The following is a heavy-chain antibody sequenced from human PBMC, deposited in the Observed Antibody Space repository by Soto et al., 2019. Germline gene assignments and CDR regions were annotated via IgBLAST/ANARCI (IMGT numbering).Heavy chain of an antibody. V-gene: IGHV1-46*01. J-gene: IGHJ4*02. CDR2: INPSGGST. CDR3: ARNLDSSSWYNWNDGGSDYFDY. D-gene: IGHD1-20*01. Sequence: ASVKVSCKASGYTFTSYYMHWVRQAPGQGLEWMGIINPSGGSTSYAQKFQGRVIMTRDTSTSTVYMELSSLRSEDTAVYYCARNLDSSSWYNWNDGGSDYFDYWGQGTLVTVSS. CDR1: GYTFTSYY.